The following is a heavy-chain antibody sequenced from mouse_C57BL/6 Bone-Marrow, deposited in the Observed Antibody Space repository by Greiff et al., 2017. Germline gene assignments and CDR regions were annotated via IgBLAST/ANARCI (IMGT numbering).Heavy chain of an antibody. J-gene: IGHJ4*01. CDR2: IYPGSGNT. Sequence: QVQLQQSGAELVRPGASVKLSCKASGYTFTDYYINWVKQRPGQGLEWIARIYPGSGNTYYNEKFKGKATLTAEKSSSTAYMQLSSLTSEDFAVYFCARRGVLRYPVAMDYWGQGTSVTVSS. D-gene: IGHD1-1*01. CDR3: ARRGVLRYPVAMDY. CDR1: GYTFTDYY. V-gene: IGHV1-76*01.